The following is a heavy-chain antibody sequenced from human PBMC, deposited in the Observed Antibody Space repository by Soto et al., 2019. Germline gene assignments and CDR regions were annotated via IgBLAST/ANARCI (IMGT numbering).Heavy chain of an antibody. Sequence: QLQLQESGPGLVKPSETLSLTCTVSGGSISSRSYYWGWIRQPPGKGLEWIGSTYYSGNTYYNPSLKSRVSISVDTSKNQFSLKLSSVTAADTAVYYCARQGKYSSSWREYFDYYNGMDVSGQGTTVTVSS. D-gene: IGHD6-13*01. CDR1: GGSISSRSYY. CDR2: TYYSGNT. J-gene: IGHJ6*02. V-gene: IGHV4-39*01. CDR3: ARQGKYSSSWREYFDYYNGMDV.